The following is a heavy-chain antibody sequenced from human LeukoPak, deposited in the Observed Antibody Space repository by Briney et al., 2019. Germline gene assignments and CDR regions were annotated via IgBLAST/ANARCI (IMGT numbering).Heavy chain of an antibody. CDR1: GFTFSSYS. J-gene: IGHJ6*02. D-gene: IGHD5-18*01. CDR2: ISSSSYI. Sequence: PGGSLRLSCAASGFTFSSYSMNWVRQAPGKGLEWVSSISSSSYIYYADSVKGRFTISRDNAKNSLYLQMNGLRAEDTAVYYCARDGHVDTAMASEYYYYGMDVWGQGTTVTVSS. V-gene: IGHV3-21*01. CDR3: ARDGHVDTAMASEYYYYGMDV.